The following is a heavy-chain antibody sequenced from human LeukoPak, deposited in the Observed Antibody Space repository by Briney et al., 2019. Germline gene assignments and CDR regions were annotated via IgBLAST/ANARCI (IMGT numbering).Heavy chain of an antibody. J-gene: IGHJ6*02. CDR1: GGTFTIYA. CDR3: ARGSPFDCSSTSCYRGGLMDV. Sequence: SVTVSFTASGGTFTIYAISWRRQAPGQGLGWMGRIIPILGIANYSQKFQGRVTITADKSTSTAYMELSSLRSEDTAVYYCARGSPFDCSSTSCYRGGLMDVWGQGTTVTVSS. CDR2: IIPILGIA. V-gene: IGHV1-69*04. D-gene: IGHD2-2*01.